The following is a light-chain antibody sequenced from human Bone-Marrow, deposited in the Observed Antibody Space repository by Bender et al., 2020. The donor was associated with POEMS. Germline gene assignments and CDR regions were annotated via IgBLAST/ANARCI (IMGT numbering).Light chain of an antibody. V-gene: IGLV2-23*02. CDR3: CSFAGNYV. Sequence: QSALTQPASMSGSPGQSITISCTGTGSDVGGYNLVSWYQQNPGKAPELLIYEVNKRPSGVSDRFSGSKSGNTASLTISGLQAEDEADYYCCSFAGNYVFGTGTKVTVL. J-gene: IGLJ1*01. CDR1: GSDVGGYNL. CDR2: EVN.